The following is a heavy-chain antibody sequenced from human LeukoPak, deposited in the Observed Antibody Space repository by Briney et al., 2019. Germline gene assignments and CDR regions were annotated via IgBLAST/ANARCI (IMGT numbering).Heavy chain of an antibody. J-gene: IGHJ4*02. V-gene: IGHV3-74*01. CDR1: GFTFCSYW. D-gene: IGHD2-2*01. CDR2: INSDGSST. Sequence: GGSLRLSCAVSGFTFCSYWMHWVRQAPGKGLVWVSRINSDGSSTSYADSVKGRFTISRDNAKNTLYLQMNSLRAEDTAVYYCATVVPAAIYWGQGTLVTVSS. CDR3: ATVVPAAIY.